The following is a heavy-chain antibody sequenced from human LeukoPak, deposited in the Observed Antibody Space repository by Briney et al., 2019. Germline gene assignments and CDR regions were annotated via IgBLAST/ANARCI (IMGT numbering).Heavy chain of an antibody. CDR1: GFTFSSYW. CDR2: IKQDGSEK. J-gene: IGHJ4*02. Sequence: GGSLRLSCAASGFTFSSYWMSWVRQAPGKGLEWVANIKQDGSEKYYVDSVKGRFTISRDNAKNSLYLQMNSLRAEDTAVYYCARVGMVRGVIFDYWGQGTLVTVSS. V-gene: IGHV3-7*01. D-gene: IGHD3-10*01. CDR3: ARVGMVRGVIFDY.